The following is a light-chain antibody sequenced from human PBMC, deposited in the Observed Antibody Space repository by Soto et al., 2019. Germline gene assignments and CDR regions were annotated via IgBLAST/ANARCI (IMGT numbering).Light chain of an antibody. Sequence: EIVMTQSPATLSMSPGGRATLSCRASQTVLTNLAWYQQKPGQAPRLLIYGASTRATGVPARFSGSGSGTEFTLTISSLQSEDFAVYYCQQYNNWPITFGQGTRLEMK. CDR3: QQYNNWPIT. V-gene: IGKV3-15*01. J-gene: IGKJ5*01. CDR2: GAS. CDR1: QTVLTN.